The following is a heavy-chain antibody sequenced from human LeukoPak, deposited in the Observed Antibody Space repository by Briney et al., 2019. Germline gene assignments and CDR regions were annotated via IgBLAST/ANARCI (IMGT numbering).Heavy chain of an antibody. CDR1: GGSFSGYY. Sequence: PPETLSLTCAVYGGSFSGYYWSWIRQPPGKGLEWIGEINHSGSTNYNPSLKSRVTISVDTSKNQFSLKLSSVTAADTAVYYCARAPIVVVVAATPRYYYYGMDVWGQGTTVTVSS. CDR2: INHSGST. D-gene: IGHD2-15*01. CDR3: ARAPIVVVVAATPRYYYYGMDV. J-gene: IGHJ6*02. V-gene: IGHV4-34*01.